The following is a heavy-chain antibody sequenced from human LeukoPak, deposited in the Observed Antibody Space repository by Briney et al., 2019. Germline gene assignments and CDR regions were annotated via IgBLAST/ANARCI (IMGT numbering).Heavy chain of an antibody. CDR2: IWYDGSNE. Sequence: GGSLRLSCAASGFTFSSYGMHWVRQAPGKALEGVAIIWYDGSNEDYADSVKGRFTISRDNSKNTLYLQMNSLRAEDTAVYYCATETRDRNFDYWGQGTLVTVSS. V-gene: IGHV3-33*01. CDR3: ATETRDRNFDY. J-gene: IGHJ4*02. D-gene: IGHD2-15*01. CDR1: GFTFSSYG.